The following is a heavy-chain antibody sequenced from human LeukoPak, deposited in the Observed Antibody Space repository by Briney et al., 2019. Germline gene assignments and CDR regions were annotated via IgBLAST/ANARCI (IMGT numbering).Heavy chain of an antibody. V-gene: IGHV4-30-4*08. J-gene: IGHJ6*02. CDR2: IHHSGSA. CDR1: GGSISSGNYS. CDR3: ARRVDV. Sequence: SETLSLTCTVSGGSISSGNYSWSWIRQLPGKGLEWIGYIHHSGSAYYNPSLKSRVTISVDTSKNQFSLKLSSVTAADTAVYYCARRVDVWGQGTTVTVSS.